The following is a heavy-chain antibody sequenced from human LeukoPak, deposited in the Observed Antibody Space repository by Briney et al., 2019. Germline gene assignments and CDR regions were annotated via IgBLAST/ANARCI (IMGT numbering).Heavy chain of an antibody. CDR2: IYYSGST. V-gene: IGHV4-39*01. CDR3: ARRVLKDAFDI. CDR1: GDSISSTSYY. Sequence: SETLSLTCIVSGDSISSTSYYWAWIRQPPGKGLEWIGSIYYSGSTYYNPSLKSRVTISVDTSKNQFSLKLSSVTAADTAVYYCARRVLKDAFDIWGQGTMVTVSS. J-gene: IGHJ3*02. D-gene: IGHD2-8*01.